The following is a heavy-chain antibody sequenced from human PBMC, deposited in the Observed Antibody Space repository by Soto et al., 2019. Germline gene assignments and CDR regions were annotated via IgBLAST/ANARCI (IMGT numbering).Heavy chain of an antibody. V-gene: IGHV3-7*03. J-gene: IGHJ4*02. Sequence: EVQLLGSGGGLVQPGGSLRLSCVGSGFTFSTYWMNWVRQAPGKGLEWVANINPDGNVGTYVDSVRGRFTTSRDNAKNSLYLQMNSLRADDTAVYFCGGWVLHDYKYWGQGIMVTVSS. CDR2: INPDGNVG. D-gene: IGHD4-4*01. CDR1: GFTFSTYW. CDR3: GGWVLHDYKY.